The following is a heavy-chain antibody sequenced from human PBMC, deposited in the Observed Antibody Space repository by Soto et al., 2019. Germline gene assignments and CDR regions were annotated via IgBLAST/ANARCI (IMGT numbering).Heavy chain of an antibody. J-gene: IGHJ4*02. V-gene: IGHV3-33*01. CDR2: IWYDGSNK. Sequence: QVQLVESGGGVVQPGKSLRLSCAASGFTFSSYGMHWVRQAPGQGLEWVAVIWYDGSNKYYADSVKGRFTISRDNSKNTLYLQMNSLSAEDTAVDYCARFRSSWYGKIDYWGQGTLVTVSS. CDR1: GFTFSSYG. D-gene: IGHD6-13*01. CDR3: ARFRSSWYGKIDY.